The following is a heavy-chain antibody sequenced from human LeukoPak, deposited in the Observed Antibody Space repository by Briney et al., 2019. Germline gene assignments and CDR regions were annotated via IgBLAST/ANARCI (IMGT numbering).Heavy chain of an antibody. D-gene: IGHD5-24*01. CDR2: IIPILGIG. V-gene: IGHV1-69*02. CDR1: GGTFSSYT. CDR3: ARARDGELLYYYYGMDV. Sequence: ASVKVSCKASGGTFSSYTISWVRQAPGQGLEWMGRIIPILGIGNYAQKFQGRVTITADKSTSTAYMELSSLRSEDTAVYYCARARDGELLYYYYGMDVWGKGTTVTVSS. J-gene: IGHJ6*04.